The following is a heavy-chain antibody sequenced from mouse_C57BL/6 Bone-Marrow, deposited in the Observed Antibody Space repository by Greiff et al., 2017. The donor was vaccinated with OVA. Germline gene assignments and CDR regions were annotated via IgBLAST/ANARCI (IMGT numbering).Heavy chain of an antibody. J-gene: IGHJ4*01. CDR2: INPNNGGT. Sequence: EVQLQQSGPELVKPGASVKISCKASGYTFTDYYMNWVKQSHGKSLEWIGDINPNNGGTSYNQKFKGKATLPVAKSSSTAYMELRSLTSEDSAVYYCAREGYYGSSYEEYYAMDYWGQGTSVTVSA. D-gene: IGHD1-1*01. CDR3: AREGYYGSSYEEYYAMDY. V-gene: IGHV1-26*01. CDR1: GYTFTDYY.